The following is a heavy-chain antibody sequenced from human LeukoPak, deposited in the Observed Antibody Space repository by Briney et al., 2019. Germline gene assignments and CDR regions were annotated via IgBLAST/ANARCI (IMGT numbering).Heavy chain of an antibody. CDR3: AKDIGRSRNYFDY. D-gene: IGHD3-10*01. CDR1: GFTFSNYA. V-gene: IGHV3-23*01. Sequence: TGRSLRLSCAASGFTFSNYAMSWVRQAPGKGLQWVSAISDSGGKIYYADSVKGRFTISRDNSKNSLYLQMNSLRTEDSALYYCAKDIGRSRNYFDYWGQGTLVTVSS. CDR2: ISDSGGKI. J-gene: IGHJ4*02.